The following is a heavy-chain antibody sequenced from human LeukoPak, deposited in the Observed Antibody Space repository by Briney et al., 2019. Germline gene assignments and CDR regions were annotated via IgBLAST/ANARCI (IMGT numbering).Heavy chain of an antibody. V-gene: IGHV7-4-1*01. D-gene: IGHD2-2*01. Sequence: ASVKVSCKASGYTFTSYAMHWVRQAPGQGLEWMGWINTNTGNPTYAQGFTGRFVFSLDTSVSTAYLQICSLKAEDTAVYYCARGAIVVVPAAMGPYYYYGMDVWGQGTTVTVSS. CDR2: INTNTGNP. CDR3: ARGAIVVVPAAMGPYYYYGMDV. J-gene: IGHJ6*02. CDR1: GYTFTSYA.